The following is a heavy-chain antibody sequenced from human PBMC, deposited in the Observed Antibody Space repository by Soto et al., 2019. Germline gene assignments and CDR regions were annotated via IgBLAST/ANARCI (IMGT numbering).Heavy chain of an antibody. J-gene: IGHJ3*02. CDR2: IYDSGST. V-gene: IGHV4-59*01. CDR3: GRGGVGDIEYVFDI. D-gene: IGHD1-26*01. Sequence: GTLSLTCTVSGSSISGYYWSGIRQPPGKGLEGIGYIYDSGSTNYNPSLKSRVTISVDTSKNQFSLKLSSVTAADTAVYYCGRGGVGDIEYVFDIWGQGTMVTVSS. CDR1: GSSISGYY.